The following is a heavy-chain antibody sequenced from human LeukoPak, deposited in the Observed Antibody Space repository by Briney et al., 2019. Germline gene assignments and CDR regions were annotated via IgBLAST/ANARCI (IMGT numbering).Heavy chain of an antibody. CDR2: IYYSGST. J-gene: IGHJ4*02. D-gene: IGHD3-22*01. Sequence: SETLSLTCTVSGGSISSSSYYWGWLRQPPGTGLEWIGSIYYSGSTYYNPSLKSRVTISVDTSKNQFSLKLSSVTAADTAVYYCARDTYYYDSSGYPQWGQGTLVTVSS. CDR3: ARDTYYYDSSGYPQ. CDR1: GGSISSSSYY. V-gene: IGHV4-39*07.